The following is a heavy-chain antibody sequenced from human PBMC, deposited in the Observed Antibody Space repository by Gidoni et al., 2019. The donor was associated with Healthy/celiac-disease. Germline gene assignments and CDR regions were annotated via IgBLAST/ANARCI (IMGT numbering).Heavy chain of an antibody. CDR1: GDNFTGYN. V-gene: IGHV1-2*04. J-gene: IGHJ2*01. CDR2: INPNSGGT. CDR3: ARVRGDYGDYDYWYFDL. Sequence: QVQLVQSGAEVKKHGDSVKVSCKASGDNFTGYNMHWVRQAPGKGLEWMGWINPNSGGTNYAQKFQGCVTMTRDTSISTAYMELSSLRSDDTAVYYCARVRGDYGDYDYWYFDLWGRGTLVTVSS. D-gene: IGHD4-17*01.